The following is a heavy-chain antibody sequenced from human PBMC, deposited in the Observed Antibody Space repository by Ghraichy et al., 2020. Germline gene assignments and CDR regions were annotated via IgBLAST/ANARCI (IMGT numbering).Heavy chain of an antibody. D-gene: IGHD1-14*01. Sequence: GGSLRLSCAASGFTFRSYAMSWVRQAPGKGLEWVSAISGSGGGTYYADSVKGRFTISRDNSKDTLYLQVNSLRAEDTAVYYCAISPNRLYGLDVWGQGTTVTVSS. CDR3: AISPNRLYGLDV. J-gene: IGHJ6*02. CDR1: GFTFRSYA. CDR2: ISGSGGGT. V-gene: IGHV3-23*01.